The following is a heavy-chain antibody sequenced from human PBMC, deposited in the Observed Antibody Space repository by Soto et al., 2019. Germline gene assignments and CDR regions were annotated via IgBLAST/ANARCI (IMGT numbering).Heavy chain of an antibody. CDR2: IYYSAST. J-gene: IGHJ3*02. D-gene: IGHD4-17*01. CDR3: ARRYGDAFDI. CDR1: GGSISSYY. V-gene: IGHV4-59*01. Sequence: QVQLQESGPGLVKPSETLSLTCTVSGGSISSYYWSWIRQPPGKGLEWIGYIYYSASTNYNPSLKSRVTTAADRSKNTFSLQLSSVTAADTDVYYCARRYGDAFDIWAQGTMVTVSS.